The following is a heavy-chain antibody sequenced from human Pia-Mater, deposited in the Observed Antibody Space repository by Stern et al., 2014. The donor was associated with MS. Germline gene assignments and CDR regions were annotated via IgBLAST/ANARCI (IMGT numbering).Heavy chain of an antibody. CDR1: GFTFSIYW. D-gene: IGHD1-14*01. V-gene: IGHV5-51*01. CDR3: ARQTTAWASDV. J-gene: IGHJ4*02. CDR2: IYPGDSET. Sequence: EMQLVESGAELIRPGESLKISCKGSGFTFSIYWIAWVRQMPGKGLEWMGSIYPGDSETRYSPSFQGQVTMSADKSTSTAYLQWSSLNASDTAMYFCARQTTAWASDVWGQGTLVTVSS.